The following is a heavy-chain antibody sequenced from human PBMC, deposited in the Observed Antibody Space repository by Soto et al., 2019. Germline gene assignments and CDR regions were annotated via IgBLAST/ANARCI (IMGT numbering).Heavy chain of an antibody. V-gene: IGHV1-69*13. CDR2: IIPKSGTP. D-gene: IGHD6-13*01. J-gene: IGHJ4*02. Sequence: SVKVSCKASGGTFSSYGISWVRQAPGQGLEWMGGIIPKSGTPKYAQKFQDRVTITADESTSTAYMELSSLRSEDTAVYYCARRYSTSWYGFDYWGQGTLVTVSS. CDR3: ARRYSTSWYGFDY. CDR1: GGTFSSYG.